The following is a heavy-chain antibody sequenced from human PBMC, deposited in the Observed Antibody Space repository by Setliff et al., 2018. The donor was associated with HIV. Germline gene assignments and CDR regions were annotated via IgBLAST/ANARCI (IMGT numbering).Heavy chain of an antibody. Sequence: GGSLRLSCAASGLIFSNYWMTWVRQAPGKGLEWVASIKPDGSEQYYVDSVKGRFTISRDNAKNSLHLQMNSLRAEDMALYYCAKEAPYGDYGSYFDYWGQGTLVTVSS. D-gene: IGHD4-17*01. CDR3: AKEAPYGDYGSYFDY. J-gene: IGHJ4*02. V-gene: IGHV3-7*03. CDR1: GLIFSNYW. CDR2: IKPDGSEQ.